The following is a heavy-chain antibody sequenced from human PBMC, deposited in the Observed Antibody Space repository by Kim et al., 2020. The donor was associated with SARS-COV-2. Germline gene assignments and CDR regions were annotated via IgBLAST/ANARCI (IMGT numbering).Heavy chain of an antibody. CDR2: ISGDGGFT. CDR3: AKDVSHTGMGYYYYGMDV. J-gene: IGHJ6*02. CDR1: GFAFDDYA. Sequence: GGSLRLSCAASGFAFDDYAMHWVRQAPGKGLEWVSLISGDGGFTFYADSVKGRLTISRDNRKNSLYLEMNSLGTADTAFYYCAKDVSHTGMGYYYYGMDVWGQGTTVIVSS. D-gene: IGHD5-18*01. V-gene: IGHV3-43*02.